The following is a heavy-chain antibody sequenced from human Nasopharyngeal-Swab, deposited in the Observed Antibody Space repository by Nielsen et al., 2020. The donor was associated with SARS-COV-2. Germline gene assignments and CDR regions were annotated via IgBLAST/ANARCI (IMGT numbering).Heavy chain of an antibody. CDR3: ARDNRLQLWLRFYGLDV. CDR1: GITVSSNY. CDR2: IYSDGST. D-gene: IGHD5-18*01. J-gene: IGHJ6*02. Sequence: GESLKISCAASGITVSSNYMTWVRQAPGKGLEWVSLIYSDGSTYYSDSVRGRFTISRDNSKNTLYLQMNYLRAEDTALYHCARDNRLQLWLRFYGLDVWGQGTTVTVSS. V-gene: IGHV3-66*01.